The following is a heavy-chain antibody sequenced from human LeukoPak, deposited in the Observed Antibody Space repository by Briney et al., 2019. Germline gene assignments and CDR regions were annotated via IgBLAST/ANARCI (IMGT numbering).Heavy chain of an antibody. CDR1: GGSISSGGYS. V-gene: IGHV4-30-2*01. D-gene: IGHD4-11*01. CDR2: IYHSGST. Sequence: SETLSLTCAVSGGSISSGGYSWNWIRQPPGKGLEWIGYIYHSGSTYYNPSLKSRVTISVDRSKNQFSLRLSSVTAADTAVYYCTRMTKDAFDIWGQGSMVTVSS. CDR3: TRMTKDAFDI. J-gene: IGHJ3*02.